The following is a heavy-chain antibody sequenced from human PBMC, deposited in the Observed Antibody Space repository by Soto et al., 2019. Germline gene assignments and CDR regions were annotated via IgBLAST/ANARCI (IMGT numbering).Heavy chain of an antibody. D-gene: IGHD2-8*02. CDR1: GFTLSDHY. V-gene: IGHV3-72*01. CDR2: SRNKDHSYST. J-gene: IGHJ4*02. Sequence: EVQLVESGGGLVQPGGSLRLSCAASGFTLSDHYMDWVRQAPGKGLEWVARSRNKDHSYSTEYAASVKGRFTISRDDSPNSLYLLMTSLKAEDTAVYYCVRGHWSFDYLGQGTVVTVSS. CDR3: VRGHWSFDY.